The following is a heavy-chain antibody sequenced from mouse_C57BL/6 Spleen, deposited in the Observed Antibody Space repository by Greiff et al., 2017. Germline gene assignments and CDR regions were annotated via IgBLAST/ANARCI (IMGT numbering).Heavy chain of an antibody. D-gene: IGHD1-1*02. CDR2: IYPGSGNT. V-gene: IGHV1-76*01. J-gene: IGHJ4*01. CDR1: GYTFTDYY. CDR3: AREVYGTMDY. Sequence: LMESGAELVRPGASVKLSCKASGYTFTDYYINWVKQRPGQGLEWIARIYPGSGNTYYNEKFKGKATLTAEKSSSTAYMQLSSLTSEDSAVYFCAREVYGTMDYWGQGTSVTVSS.